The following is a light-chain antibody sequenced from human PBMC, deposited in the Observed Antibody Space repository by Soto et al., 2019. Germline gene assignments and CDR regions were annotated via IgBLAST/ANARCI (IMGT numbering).Light chain of an antibody. CDR1: QSVRSNY. V-gene: IGKV3-20*01. CDR2: DAS. Sequence: EIVLTQSPGTLSLSPGERATLSCRAIQSVRSNYLAWYQQKPGQAPRLLIYDASSRATGIPDRFSGSGSGTDFTLTISRLEPEDFAVYYCQQYGSSPPISFGPGTKVDI. CDR3: QQYGSSPPIS. J-gene: IGKJ3*01.